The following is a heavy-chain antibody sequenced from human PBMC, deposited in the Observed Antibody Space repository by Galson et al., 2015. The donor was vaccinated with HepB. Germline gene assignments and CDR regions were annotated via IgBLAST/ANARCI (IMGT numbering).Heavy chain of an antibody. V-gene: IGHV4-31*03. CDR3: ARGGSGDDSASWSFQFED. D-gene: IGHD3-22*01. Sequence: TLSLTCTVSGGSISSGGYYWSWIRQHPGKGLEWIGYIYYSGSTYYNPSLKSRVTISVDTSKNQFSLKLSSVTAADTAVYYCARGGSGDDSASWSFQFEDWGQGTLVTVSS. J-gene: IGHJ4*02. CDR1: GGSISSGGYY. CDR2: IYYSGST.